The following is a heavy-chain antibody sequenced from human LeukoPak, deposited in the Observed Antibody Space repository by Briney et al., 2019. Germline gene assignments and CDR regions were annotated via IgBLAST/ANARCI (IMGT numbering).Heavy chain of an antibody. D-gene: IGHD3-10*01. CDR1: GFTFSSYG. Sequence: GGSLRLSCAASGFTFSSYGMSWVSQAAGKGMEWVSAISGSGGSTYYADSVKGRFTISRDNSKNTLYLQMNSLRAEDTAVYYCAKQGMGSGSSQSFDYWGQGTLVTVSS. J-gene: IGHJ4*02. CDR2: ISGSGGST. V-gene: IGHV3-23*01. CDR3: AKQGMGSGSSQSFDY.